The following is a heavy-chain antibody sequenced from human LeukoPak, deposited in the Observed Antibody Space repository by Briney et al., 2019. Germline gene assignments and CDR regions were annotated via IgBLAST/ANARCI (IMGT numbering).Heavy chain of an antibody. Sequence: SVKVSCKASGGTFSSYAISWVRQAPGQGLEWMGGIIPIFGTANYAQKFQGRVTITADKSTSTAYMELSSLRSEDTAVYYCARGHYYGSGSQIRGIDYWGQGTLVTVSS. CDR2: IIPIFGTA. CDR3: ARGHYYGSGSQIRGIDY. D-gene: IGHD3-10*01. J-gene: IGHJ4*02. V-gene: IGHV1-69*06. CDR1: GGTFSSYA.